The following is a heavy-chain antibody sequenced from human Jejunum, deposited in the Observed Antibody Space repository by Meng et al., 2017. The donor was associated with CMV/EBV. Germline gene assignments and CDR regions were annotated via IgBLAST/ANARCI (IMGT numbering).Heavy chain of an antibody. Sequence: CATSGLDFNTYPMNWVRRAPGKGLEWVSSITSGSRYIFYTDSVKSRFTLSRDNAKKSLYLQINSLRAADTAVYYCATDYRRGAGPNWGQGTLVTVSS. J-gene: IGHJ4*02. CDR1: GLDFNTYP. CDR2: ITSGSRYI. CDR3: ATDYRRGAGPN. D-gene: IGHD6-13*01. V-gene: IGHV3-21*01.